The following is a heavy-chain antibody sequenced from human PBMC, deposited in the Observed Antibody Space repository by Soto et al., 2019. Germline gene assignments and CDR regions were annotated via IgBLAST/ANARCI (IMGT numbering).Heavy chain of an antibody. D-gene: IGHD2-8*01. CDR2: ISGSGGGT. J-gene: IGHJ4*02. CDR3: TKHLSNGSPDY. V-gene: IGHV3-23*01. CDR1: GFTFRSYA. Sequence: PGGSLRLSCAASGFTFRSYAMSWVRQAPGKGLEWVSLISGSGGGTYYADSVKGRFTISRDNAKNTLYLQMNSLRAEDTAVFYCTKHLSNGSPDYWGQGTLVTVPS.